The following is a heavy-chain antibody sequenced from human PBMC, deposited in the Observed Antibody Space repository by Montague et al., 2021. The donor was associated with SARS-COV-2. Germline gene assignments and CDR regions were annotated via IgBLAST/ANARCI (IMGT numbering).Heavy chain of an antibody. CDR2: INSNGGS. Sequence: SETLSLTCTVSGGSISSHFWSFIRQPPGKGLEWIGHINSNGGSNDNPSLRSRLTMSVDTSKNQFSLQLRPMTPADTAVYFCARATSVRGAVSWFDPWGQGILVTVSS. CDR1: GGSISSHF. CDR3: ARATSVRGAVSWFDP. J-gene: IGHJ5*02. D-gene: IGHD3-10*01. V-gene: IGHV4-59*11.